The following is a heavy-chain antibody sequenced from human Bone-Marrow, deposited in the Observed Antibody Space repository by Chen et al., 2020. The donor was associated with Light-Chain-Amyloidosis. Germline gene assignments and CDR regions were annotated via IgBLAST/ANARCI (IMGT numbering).Heavy chain of an antibody. Sequence: VQLLESGGALVQHGGSLRLSCEASGLTFSNYPMSWVRQAPGKGLEWVSFISERGYTSYADSVKRRLTISRDNSKNTVYLQMNSLRGEDTAIYYCATRRGLEYWGQGTLVIVSS. CDR2: ISERGYT. V-gene: IGHV3-23*01. CDR1: GLTFSNYP. CDR3: ATRRGLEY. D-gene: IGHD6-6*01. J-gene: IGHJ4*02.